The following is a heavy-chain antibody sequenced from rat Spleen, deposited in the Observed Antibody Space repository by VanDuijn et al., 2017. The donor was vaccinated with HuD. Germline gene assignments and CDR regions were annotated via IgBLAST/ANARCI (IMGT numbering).Heavy chain of an antibody. V-gene: IGHV2-77*01. CDR2: IWGDGST. CDR3: ADLYSSYY. J-gene: IGHJ2*01. CDR1: GFSLTSYG. D-gene: IGHD1-2*01. Sequence: QVQMKETGPGLVQTTQTLSVTCTVSGFSLTSYGVHWVRQAPGKGLEWMGIIWGDGSTNYNSALKSRLSISRDTSKSQVFLTMNSLQTDDTAVYYCADLYSSYYWGQGVMVTVSS.